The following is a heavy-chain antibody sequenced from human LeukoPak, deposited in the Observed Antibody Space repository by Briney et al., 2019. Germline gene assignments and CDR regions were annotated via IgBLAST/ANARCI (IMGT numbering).Heavy chain of an antibody. Sequence: AASVKVSCKASGGTFSSYTINWVRQAPGQGLEWMGGINPIFGTANYAQKFQGRVTITADESTSTAYMELSSLRSEDTAVYYCARVFGDGYNDYWGQGTLVTVSS. J-gene: IGHJ4*02. CDR3: ARVFGDGYNDY. CDR1: GGTFSSYT. CDR2: INPIFGTA. V-gene: IGHV1-69*13. D-gene: IGHD5-24*01.